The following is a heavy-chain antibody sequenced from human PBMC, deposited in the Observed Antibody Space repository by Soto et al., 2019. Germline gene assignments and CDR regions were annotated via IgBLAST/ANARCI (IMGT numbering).Heavy chain of an antibody. J-gene: IGHJ4*02. D-gene: IGHD3-3*01. CDR2: MSGSGDDA. V-gene: IGHV3-23*01. CDR1: GFTSSNYG. Sequence: VGSLRLSCAASGFTSSNYGMSWVRQAPGKGLEWVSVMSGSGDDAYYADSVKGRFTISRDNSKNMLYLQMNSLRAEDTAVYFCAKKVTIYAVDPADYWGQGTQVTVSS. CDR3: AKKVTIYAVDPADY.